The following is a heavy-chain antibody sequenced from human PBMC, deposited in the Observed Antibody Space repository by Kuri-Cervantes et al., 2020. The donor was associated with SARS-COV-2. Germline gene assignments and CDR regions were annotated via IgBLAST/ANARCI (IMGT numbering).Heavy chain of an antibody. CDR2: ISSSSSTI. V-gene: IGHV3-48*01. J-gene: IGHJ4*02. CDR3: ASNKFLTIWSGPLDY. CDR1: GFTFSSYS. D-gene: IGHD3-3*01. Sequence: GESLKISCAASGFTFSSYSMNWVRQAPGKGLEWVSYISSSSSTIYYADSVKGRFTISRDNAKNSLYLQMNSLRAEDTAVYYCASNKFLTIWSGPLDYWGQGTLVTGSS.